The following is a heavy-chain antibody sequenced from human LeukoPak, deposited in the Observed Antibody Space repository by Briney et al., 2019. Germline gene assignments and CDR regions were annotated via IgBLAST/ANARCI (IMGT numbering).Heavy chain of an antibody. CDR3: AKQGRNDFVDS. CDR2: ISYDGSNK. D-gene: IGHD3-3*01. J-gene: IGHJ4*02. V-gene: IGHV3-30-3*02. Sequence: GGFLRLSCAASGFTFSNYGMHWVRQAPGKGLEWVAVISYDGSNKYYADSVKGRFTISRDNSKNTIYLQMNSLRADDTAVYYCAKQGRNDFVDSWGQGTLVTVSS. CDR1: GFTFSNYG.